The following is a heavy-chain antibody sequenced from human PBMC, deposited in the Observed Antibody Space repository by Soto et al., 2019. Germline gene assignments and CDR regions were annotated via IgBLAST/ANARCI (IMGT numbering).Heavy chain of an antibody. CDR2: IIPIFGTA. D-gene: IGHD5-12*01. CDR3: ARDALNSGLSDDAFDI. Sequence: SVKVSCKASGGTFSSYAISWVRQAPGQGLEWMGGIIPIFGTANYAQKFQGRVTITADESTSTAYMELSSLRSEDTAVYYCARDALNSGLSDDAFDIWGQGTMVTVS. CDR1: GGTFSSYA. V-gene: IGHV1-69*13. J-gene: IGHJ3*02.